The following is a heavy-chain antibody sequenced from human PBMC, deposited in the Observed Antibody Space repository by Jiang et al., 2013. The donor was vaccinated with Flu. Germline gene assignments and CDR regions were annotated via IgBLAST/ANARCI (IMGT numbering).Heavy chain of an antibody. CDR2: IFYNGKT. V-gene: IGHV4-59*08. CDR3: ARHGTTTVAAFDY. Sequence: SGLVKPSETLSLTCTVSGASISGYYWSWIRQPPGKGLEWIGDIFYNGKTNYSPTLKSRVAISGDTSKNQFSLRLSSVSASDTAVYYCARHGTTTVAAFDYWGQGALLTVSS. D-gene: IGHD4-23*01. J-gene: IGHJ4*02. CDR1: GASISGYY.